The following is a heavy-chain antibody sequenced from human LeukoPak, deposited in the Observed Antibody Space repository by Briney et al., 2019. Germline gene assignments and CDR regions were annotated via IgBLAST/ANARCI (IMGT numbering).Heavy chain of an antibody. CDR3: ARGNSYMDA. V-gene: IGHV3-48*01. J-gene: IGHJ6*03. CDR2: ISSSSSTI. Sequence: GGSLRLSCAASGFTFSGYTMNWVRQAPGKGLEWVSYISSSSSTIYYADSVKGRFTISRDNAKNSLYLQMNSLRAEDTAVYSCARGNSYMDAWGKGTTVTVSS. CDR1: GFTFSGYT.